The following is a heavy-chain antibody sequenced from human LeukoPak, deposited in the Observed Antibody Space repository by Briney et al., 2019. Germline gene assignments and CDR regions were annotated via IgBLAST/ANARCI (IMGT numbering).Heavy chain of an antibody. V-gene: IGHV3-53*01. J-gene: IGHJ3*01. CDR3: ARDRESGTYYLDAFDV. D-gene: IGHD3-10*01. CDR2: IYSGGST. Sequence: PGGSLRLSCAASGFTVSSNYMSWVRQAPGMGLEWVSVIYSGGSTYYADSVKGRFTISRDNSKNTLFLQMNSLRAEDTAVYYCARDRESGTYYLDAFDVWGQGTMVTVSS. CDR1: GFTVSSNY.